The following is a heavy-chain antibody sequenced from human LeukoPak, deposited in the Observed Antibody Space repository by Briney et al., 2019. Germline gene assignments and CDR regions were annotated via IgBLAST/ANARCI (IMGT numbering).Heavy chain of an antibody. J-gene: IGHJ6*03. CDR2: IYPGDSDT. CDR3: ARHITIFGVAEYYMDV. D-gene: IGHD3-3*01. Sequence: GESLKISCKGSGYSFTSYWIGWVRQMPGKGLEWMGIIYPGDSDTRYSPSFQGQVTISADKSISTAYLQWSSLKASDTAMYYCARHITIFGVAEYYMDVWGKGTTVTVSS. CDR1: GYSFTSYW. V-gene: IGHV5-51*01.